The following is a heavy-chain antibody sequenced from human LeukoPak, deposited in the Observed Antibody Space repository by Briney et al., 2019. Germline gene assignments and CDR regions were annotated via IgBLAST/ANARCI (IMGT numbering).Heavy chain of an antibody. V-gene: IGHV3-53*01. CDR2: IYSCGST. CDR3: ARTVGARSY. CDR1: GFTVSSNS. J-gene: IGHJ4*02. Sequence: PGGSLRLSCTVSGFTVSSNSMSWVRQAPGKGLEWVSVIYSCGSTYYADSVKGRFTISRDNSKNTLYLQMNSLRAEDTAVYYCARTVGARSYWGQGTLVTVSS. D-gene: IGHD1-26*01.